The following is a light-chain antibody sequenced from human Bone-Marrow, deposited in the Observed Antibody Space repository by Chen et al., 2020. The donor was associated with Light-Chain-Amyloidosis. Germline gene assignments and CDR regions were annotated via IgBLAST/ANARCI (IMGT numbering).Light chain of an antibody. CDR2: EVT. Sequence: QSALTQPASVSGSPGQSITISCTGTSSDVGGDNHVSWDQQHPDKAPKLMINEVTSRPSWGPDRCSGSRCDNTASLTSSGLQTEDEADYFCSSYTITNTLVFGSGTRVTVL. CDR3: SSYTITNTLV. J-gene: IGLJ1*01. V-gene: IGLV2-14*01. CDR1: SSDVGGDNH.